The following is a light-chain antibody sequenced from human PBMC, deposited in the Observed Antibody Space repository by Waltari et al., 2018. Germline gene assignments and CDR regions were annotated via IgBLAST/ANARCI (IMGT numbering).Light chain of an antibody. CDR3: QQYNTFPWT. CDR2: KSS. Sequence: DIQMTQSPSTLSASVGDRVTITCRASQSISTWLAWYQQKPGKAPNLLIYKSSALESGVPSRFSGSGSATDVTLTISSLQADDFATYYCQQYNTFPWTFGQGTRVEIK. J-gene: IGKJ1*01. V-gene: IGKV1-5*03. CDR1: QSISTW.